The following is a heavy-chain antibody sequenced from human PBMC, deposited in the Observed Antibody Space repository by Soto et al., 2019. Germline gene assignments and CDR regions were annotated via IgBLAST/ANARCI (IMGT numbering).Heavy chain of an antibody. V-gene: IGHV3-30-3*01. Sequence: QVQLVESGGGVVQPGRSLRLSSAASGFTFSNYAMYWVRQAQGKGLEWVAVISYDGNNKYYADSVKGRFTISRDNSKNTLYLQMNSLRAEDTAVYYCARAGCDGGTCYTLVGLRYGMDVWGQGTTVTVSS. D-gene: IGHD2-15*01. CDR1: GFTFSNYA. CDR2: ISYDGNNK. CDR3: ARAGCDGGTCYTLVGLRYGMDV. J-gene: IGHJ6*02.